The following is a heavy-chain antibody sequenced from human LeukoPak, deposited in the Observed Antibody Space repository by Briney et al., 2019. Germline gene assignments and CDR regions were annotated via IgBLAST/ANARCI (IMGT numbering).Heavy chain of an antibody. CDR2: IYYSGST. CDR3: ARLGAIRHYYHGMDV. CDR1: GGSISSSSYY. V-gene: IGHV4-39*01. J-gene: IGHJ6*02. D-gene: IGHD1-26*01. Sequence: SETLSLTRTVSGGSISSSSYYWGWIRQPPGKGLEWIGSIYYSGSTYYNPSLKSRVTIPVDTSKNQFSLKLSSVTAADTAVYYCARLGAIRHYYHGMDVWGQGTTVTVSS.